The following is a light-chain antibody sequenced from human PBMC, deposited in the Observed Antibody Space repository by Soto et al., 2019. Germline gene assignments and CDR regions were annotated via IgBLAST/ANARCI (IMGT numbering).Light chain of an antibody. CDR3: AEWDDSLNGPV. CDR1: SSNIGSEA. Sequence: QSVLTQPPSASGTPGQRVTISCSGSSSNIGSEAVNWYQQLPGPAPKLLIYGDNQRPSGVPDRFSGSKSGTSASLAISGLQSEDEADYYCAEWDDSLNGPVFGGGTKLTVL. V-gene: IGLV1-44*01. CDR2: GDN. J-gene: IGLJ3*02.